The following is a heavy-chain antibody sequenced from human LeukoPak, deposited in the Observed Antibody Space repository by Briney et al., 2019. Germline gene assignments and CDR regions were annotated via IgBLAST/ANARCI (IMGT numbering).Heavy chain of an antibody. CDR3: ARDTFGDAFDI. J-gene: IGHJ3*02. D-gene: IGHD3-16*01. V-gene: IGHV3-21*01. CDR2: ISSSSSYI. CDR1: GFTFSSYA. Sequence: PGGSLRLSCAASGFTFSSYAMSWVRQAPGKGLEWVSSISSSSSYIYYADSVKGRFTISRDNAKNSLYLQMNSLRAEDTAVYYCARDTFGDAFDIWGQGTMVTVSS.